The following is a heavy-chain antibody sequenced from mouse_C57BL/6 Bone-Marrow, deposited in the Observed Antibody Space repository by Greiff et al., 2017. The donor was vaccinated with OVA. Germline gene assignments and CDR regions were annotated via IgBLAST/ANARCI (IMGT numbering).Heavy chain of an antibody. CDR3: AKRKGGGPRFDY. D-gene: IGHD3-3*01. CDR1: GYTFTSYW. V-gene: IGHV1-50*01. Sequence: VQLQQPGAELVKPGASVKLSCKASGYTFTSYWMQWVKQRPGQGLEWIGEIDPSDSYTNYNQKFKGKATLTVDTSSSTAYMQLSSLTSEDSAVYYCAKRKGGGPRFDYWGQGTTLTVSS. CDR2: IDPSDSYT. J-gene: IGHJ2*01.